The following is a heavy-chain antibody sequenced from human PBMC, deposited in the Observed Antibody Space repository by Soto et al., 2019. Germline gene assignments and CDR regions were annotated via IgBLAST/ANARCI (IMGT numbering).Heavy chain of an antibody. Sequence: QLQLQESGSGLVKPSQTLSLTCAVSGGSISSGGYSWSWIRQPPGKGLEWIGYIYHSGSTYYNPSLKSRVTISVDRSKNQFSLKLSSVPAADTAVYYCARFYGDYANWFDPWGQGTLVTVSS. V-gene: IGHV4-30-2*01. CDR1: GGSISSGGYS. J-gene: IGHJ5*02. D-gene: IGHD4-17*01. CDR3: ARFYGDYANWFDP. CDR2: IYHSGST.